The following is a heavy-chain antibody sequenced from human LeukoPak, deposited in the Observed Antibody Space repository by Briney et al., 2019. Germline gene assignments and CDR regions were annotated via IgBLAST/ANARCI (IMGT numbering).Heavy chain of an antibody. Sequence: PSQTLSLTCTVSGGSISSGSYYWSWIRQPAGKGLEWIGRIYTSGSTNYNPSLKSRVTISVDTSKNQFSLKLSSVTAADTAVSYCARGSSAVAFNWFDPWGQGTLVTVS. V-gene: IGHV4-61*02. D-gene: IGHD6-19*01. J-gene: IGHJ5*02. CDR2: IYTSGST. CDR3: ARGSSAVAFNWFDP. CDR1: GGSISSGSYY.